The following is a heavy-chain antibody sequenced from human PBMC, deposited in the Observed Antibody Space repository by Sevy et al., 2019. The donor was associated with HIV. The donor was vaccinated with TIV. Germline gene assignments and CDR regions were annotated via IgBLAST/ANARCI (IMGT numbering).Heavy chain of an antibody. D-gene: IGHD6-13*01. Sequence: GGSLRLSCAASGFTFSGSAMHWVRQASGKGLEWVGRIRSKANSYATAYAAWVKGRFTISRDDSKNTAYLQMNSLKTEDTAVYYCTSPTGTDSSDYWGQGTLVTVSS. CDR3: TSPTGTDSSDY. CDR1: GFTFSGSA. V-gene: IGHV3-73*01. CDR2: IRSKANSYAT. J-gene: IGHJ4*02.